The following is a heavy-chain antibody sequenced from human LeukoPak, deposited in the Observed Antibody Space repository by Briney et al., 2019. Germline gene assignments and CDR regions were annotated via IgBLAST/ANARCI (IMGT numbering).Heavy chain of an antibody. CDR1: GGSISSSSYY. Sequence: PSETLSLTCTVSGGSISSSSYYWGWIRQPPGKGLEWIGSIYYSGSTYYNPSLKSRVTISVDTSKNQFSLKLSSVTAADTAVYYCARTETRYTYYDFWSGYYSAFDIWGQGTMVTVSS. CDR3: ARTETRYTYYDFWSGYYSAFDI. J-gene: IGHJ3*02. D-gene: IGHD3-3*01. V-gene: IGHV4-39*01. CDR2: IYYSGST.